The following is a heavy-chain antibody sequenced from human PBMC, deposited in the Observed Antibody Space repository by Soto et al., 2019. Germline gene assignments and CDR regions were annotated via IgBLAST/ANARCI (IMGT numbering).Heavy chain of an antibody. D-gene: IGHD1-26*01. V-gene: IGHV3-30-3*01. Sequence: QMQLVESGGGVVQPGRSLRLSCAASGFTVSAYTMHWVRQAPGKGLEWVAVISSDGSHKYYADSLKGRFTISRDNSTNTLYLQMNSLRAEDTAVYYCARWEQPLFDYWGQGTLVTVSS. J-gene: IGHJ4*02. CDR3: ARWEQPLFDY. CDR2: ISSDGSHK. CDR1: GFTVSAYT.